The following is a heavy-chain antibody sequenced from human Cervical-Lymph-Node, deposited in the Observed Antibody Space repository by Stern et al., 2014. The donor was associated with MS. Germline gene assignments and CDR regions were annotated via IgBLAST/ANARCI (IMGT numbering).Heavy chain of an antibody. CDR2: MNPDSGET. CDR1: GYTFTSDD. CDR3: TKACDS. Sequence: VQLVESGAEVKKPGASVKVSCKTSGYTFTSDDINWVRQASGQGLEWMGWMNPDSGETGYAQKFQGRLTMTRDPPISQAYMDLTTLRSEDTAVYYCTKACDSWGQGTLVIVSS. V-gene: IGHV1-8*01. J-gene: IGHJ4*02.